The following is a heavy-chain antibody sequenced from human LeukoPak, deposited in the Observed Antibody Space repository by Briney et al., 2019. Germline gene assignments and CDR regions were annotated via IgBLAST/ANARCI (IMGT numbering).Heavy chain of an antibody. V-gene: IGHV3-23*01. D-gene: IGHD2-2*01. Sequence: GGSLRLSCAASGFTFSNYAMIWVRQAPGKGLEWVSAISGSGGSTYYADSVKGRFTISRDNSKNTLYLQMNSLRAEDTAVYYCAKKDKGLLGPSIVVVPAAYWYFDLWGRGTLVTVSS. J-gene: IGHJ2*01. CDR2: ISGSGGST. CDR3: AKKDKGLLGPSIVVVPAAYWYFDL. CDR1: GFTFSNYA.